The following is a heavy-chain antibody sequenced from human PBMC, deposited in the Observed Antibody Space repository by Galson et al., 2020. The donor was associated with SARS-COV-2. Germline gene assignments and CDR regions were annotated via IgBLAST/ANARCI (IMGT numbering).Heavy chain of an antibody. CDR1: GGSISSNSYY. Sequence: ASETLSLTCTVSGGSISSNSYYWAWIRQPPGKGLEWIGSMYYSGIAHYNPSLKSRVAISVGTSNNQFSLKLSSVTAADTAVYYCARDTHPVTYYYGWGSYPHFYYWGQGILVTVSS. D-gene: IGHD3-10*01. V-gene: IGHV4-39*07. CDR3: ARDTHPVTYYYGWGSYPHFYY. CDR2: MYYSGIA. J-gene: IGHJ4*02.